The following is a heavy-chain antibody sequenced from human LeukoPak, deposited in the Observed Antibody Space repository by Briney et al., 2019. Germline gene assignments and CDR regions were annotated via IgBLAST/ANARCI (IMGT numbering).Heavy chain of an antibody. CDR2: FDPEDGET. D-gene: IGHD3-3*01. V-gene: IGHV1-24*01. J-gene: IGHJ4*02. Sequence: ASVKVSCKVSGYTLTELSMHWVRQAPGNGLEWMGGFDPEDGETIYAQKFQGRVTMTEDTSTDTAYMELSSLRSEDTAVYYCATALGDFWSGYTLYYFDYWGQGTLVTVSS. CDR3: ATALGDFWSGYTLYYFDY. CDR1: GYTLTELS.